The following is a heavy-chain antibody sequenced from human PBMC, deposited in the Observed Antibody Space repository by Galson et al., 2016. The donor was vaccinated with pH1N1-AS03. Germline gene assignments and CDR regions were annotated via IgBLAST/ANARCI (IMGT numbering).Heavy chain of an antibody. CDR2: INPSDGNT. J-gene: IGHJ6*02. V-gene: IGHV1-46*01. Sequence: SVKVSCKASGYTFTSYYIHWVRQAPGQGREWMGIINPSDGNTNYAQRFQGRVTMTRDTSTSTVYMELSSLRSDDTAVYYCARVSAGLTGYYYVMDVWGQGTTVTVSS. CDR3: ARVSAGLTGYYYVMDV. CDR1: GYTFTSYY. D-gene: IGHD4/OR15-4a*01.